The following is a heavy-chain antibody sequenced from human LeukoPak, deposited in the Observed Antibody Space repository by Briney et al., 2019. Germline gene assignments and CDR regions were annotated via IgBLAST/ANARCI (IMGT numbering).Heavy chain of an antibody. CDR1: GFTFSDYY. Sequence: GGSLRLSCAAYGFTFSDYYMSWIRQAPGEGLEWVSYISSSGSTIYYADSVKGRFTISRDNAKNSLYLQMNSLRAEDTAVYYCARGPFYDFPILYYFDYWGQGTLVTVSS. CDR2: ISSSGSTI. V-gene: IGHV3-11*04. J-gene: IGHJ4*02. D-gene: IGHD3-3*01. CDR3: ARGPFYDFPILYYFDY.